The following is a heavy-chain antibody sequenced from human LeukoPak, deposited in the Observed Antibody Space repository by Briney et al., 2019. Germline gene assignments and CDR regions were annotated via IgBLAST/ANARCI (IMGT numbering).Heavy chain of an antibody. V-gene: IGHV3-74*01. CDR3: ARGGYSGSYYRFD. D-gene: IGHD1-26*01. Sequence: GGSVRLSCVSSGFIFTNYWMHWVRQVPGKGPVWVGRIDKEGSAAFYAESVKGRFTISRDNVKSTVYLQTNSLTAEDAAVYHCARGGYSGSYYRFDWGQGTLVTVSS. CDR1: GFIFTNYW. CDR2: IDKEGSAA. J-gene: IGHJ4*02.